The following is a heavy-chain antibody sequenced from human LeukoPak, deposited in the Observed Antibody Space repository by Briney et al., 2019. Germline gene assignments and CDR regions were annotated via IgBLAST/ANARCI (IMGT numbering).Heavy chain of an antibody. Sequence: PGGSLRLSCAASGFTVSSIYMSWVRQAPGKGLEWVSIIYRIGTTYYADSVKGRFTISRDSSQNTLYLQMNSLRPDDTALYYCAKGGKVSDFGSWGQGTLVTVSS. D-gene: IGHD5/OR15-5a*01. V-gene: IGHV3-66*02. CDR1: GFTVSSIY. J-gene: IGHJ4*02. CDR2: IYRIGTT. CDR3: AKGGKVSDFGS.